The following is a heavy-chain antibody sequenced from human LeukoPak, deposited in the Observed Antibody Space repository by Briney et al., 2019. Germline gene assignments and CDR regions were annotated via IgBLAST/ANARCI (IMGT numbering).Heavy chain of an antibody. Sequence: GASVKVSCKASGYTFTGYYMHWVRQAPGQGLEWMGWINPNSGGTNYAQKFQGRVTMTRDTSISTVYMELSSLRSEDTAVYYCARDWDTAMARFDYWGQGTLVTVSS. D-gene: IGHD5-18*01. CDR3: ARDWDTAMARFDY. CDR2: INPNSGGT. CDR1: GYTFTGYY. J-gene: IGHJ4*02. V-gene: IGHV1-2*02.